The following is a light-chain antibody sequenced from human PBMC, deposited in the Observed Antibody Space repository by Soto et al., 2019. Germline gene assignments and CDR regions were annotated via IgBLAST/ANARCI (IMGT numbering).Light chain of an antibody. CDR3: CSYAGRSTYV. V-gene: IGLV2-23*01. Sequence: QSVLTQPASVSGSPGQSITISCTGTSSDVGSYNLVSRYQQLPGKAPKLMIYEGNKRPSGVSNRFSGSKSGNTASLTISGLQAEDEADYYCCSYAGRSTYVFGTGTKLTVL. J-gene: IGLJ1*01. CDR2: EGN. CDR1: SSDVGSYNL.